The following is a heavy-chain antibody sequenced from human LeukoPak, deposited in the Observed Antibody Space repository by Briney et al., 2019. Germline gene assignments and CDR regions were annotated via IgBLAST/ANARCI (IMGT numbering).Heavy chain of an antibody. CDR1: GGTFSSYA. D-gene: IGHD2-21*01. V-gene: IGHV1-69*01. Sequence: SVKVSCKASGGTFSSYAISWVRQAPGQGPEWMGGIIPIFGTANYAQKFQGRVTITADESTSTAYMELSSLRSEDTAVYYCARAKRILAYCGGDCYPFDYWGQGTLVTVSS. CDR2: IIPIFGTA. CDR3: ARAKRILAYCGGDCYPFDY. J-gene: IGHJ4*02.